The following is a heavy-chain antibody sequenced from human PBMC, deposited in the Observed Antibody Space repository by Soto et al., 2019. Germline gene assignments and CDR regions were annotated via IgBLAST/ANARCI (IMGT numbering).Heavy chain of an antibody. Sequence: GGSLRLSCAASGFTFSSYSMNWVRQAPGKGLEWVSYISSSSSTIYYADSVKGRFTISRDNAKNSLYLQMNSLRDEDTAVYYCARDHAGYGYLGPFGYWGQGTLVTVSS. J-gene: IGHJ4*02. CDR1: GFTFSSYS. CDR3: ARDHAGYGYLGPFGY. D-gene: IGHD5-18*01. V-gene: IGHV3-48*02. CDR2: ISSSSSTI.